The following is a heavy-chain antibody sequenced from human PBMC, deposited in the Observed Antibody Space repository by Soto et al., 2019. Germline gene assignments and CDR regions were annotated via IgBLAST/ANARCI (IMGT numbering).Heavy chain of an antibody. CDR2: ISWNSGSI. CDR1: GFTFDDYA. CDR3: AKGGQLLVEGGGY. V-gene: IGHV3-9*01. D-gene: IGHD2-2*01. J-gene: IGHJ4*02. Sequence: EVQLVESGGGLVQPGRSLRLSCAASGFTFDDYAMHWVRQAPGKGLEWVSGISWNSGSIGYADSVKGRFTISSDNAKNSLYLQTNSLTAEDTALYYCAKGGQLLVEGGGYWGQGTLVTVSS.